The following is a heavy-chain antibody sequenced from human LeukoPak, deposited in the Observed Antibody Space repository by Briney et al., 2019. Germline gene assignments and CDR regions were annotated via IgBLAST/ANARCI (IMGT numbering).Heavy chain of an antibody. CDR3: AKWASDNRAFDL. CDR2: GHYSRNT. Sequence: SETLSVTCTVSGTSITSYYWNWIRQAPGQGPEWIGYGHYSRNTKYNPPLKSRVTISVDTSKNQFSLRLSSVTAADTAVYFCAKWASDNRAFDLWGQGTLVTVSS. V-gene: IGHV4-59*08. J-gene: IGHJ4*02. D-gene: IGHD2-8*01. CDR1: GTSITSYY.